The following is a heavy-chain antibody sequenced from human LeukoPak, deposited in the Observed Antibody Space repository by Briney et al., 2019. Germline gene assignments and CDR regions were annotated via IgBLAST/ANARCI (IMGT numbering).Heavy chain of an antibody. Sequence: SETLSLTGTVSGGSISSGTYYWGWIRQPPGKGLEWIGTIYHSGSTYYNPSLKSRVTISVDTSKNQFSLNLTSLTAADTTVYYCARDRKYYYHMDVWGKGTTVTVS. V-gene: IGHV4-39*07. D-gene: IGHD1-14*01. CDR1: GGSISSGTYY. J-gene: IGHJ6*03. CDR3: ARDRKYYYHMDV. CDR2: IYHSGST.